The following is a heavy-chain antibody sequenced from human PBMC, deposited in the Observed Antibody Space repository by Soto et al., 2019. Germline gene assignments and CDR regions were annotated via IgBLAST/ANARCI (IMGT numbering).Heavy chain of an antibody. J-gene: IGHJ4*02. D-gene: IGHD2-21*02. Sequence: PGGSLRLSCAASGFTFSIYAMSWVRHAPGKGLEWVSAISGSGGSTYYAGSVKGRFTISRDNSKNTLYLQMNSLRAEDTAVYYCAKDLTAYCGGDCYSDYWGQGTLVTVSS. CDR2: ISGSGGST. CDR1: GFTFSIYA. CDR3: AKDLTAYCGGDCYSDY. V-gene: IGHV3-23*01.